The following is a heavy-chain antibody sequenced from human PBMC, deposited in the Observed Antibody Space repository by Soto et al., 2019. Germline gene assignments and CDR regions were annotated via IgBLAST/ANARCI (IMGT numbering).Heavy chain of an antibody. Sequence: ASVKGSCKASGYTFTGYYMHWLRQAPGQGLEWMGWINPNSGGTNYAQKFQGWVTMTRDTSISTAYMELSRLRSDDTAVYYCARDSPLGYCRGGSCYSLAFDYWG. CDR1: GYTFTGYY. CDR3: ARDSPLGYCRGGSCYSLAFDY. V-gene: IGHV1-2*04. CDR2: INPNSGGT. J-gene: IGHJ4*01. D-gene: IGHD2-15*01.